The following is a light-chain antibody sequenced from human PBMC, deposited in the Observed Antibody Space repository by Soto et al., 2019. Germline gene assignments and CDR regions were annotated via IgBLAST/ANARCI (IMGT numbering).Light chain of an antibody. CDR3: QSYDTSVSGARV. J-gene: IGLJ3*02. CDR2: RNH. Sequence: QPVLTQPPSVSGAPGQSVTISCTGTRSNIGAGYDVHWYQQIPGTAPKLLIYRNHDRPSGVPDRFSGSTSGTSASLTIAWLQAEDEADYYSQSYDTSVSGARVFGGGTKLTVL. V-gene: IGLV1-40*01. CDR1: RSNIGAGYD.